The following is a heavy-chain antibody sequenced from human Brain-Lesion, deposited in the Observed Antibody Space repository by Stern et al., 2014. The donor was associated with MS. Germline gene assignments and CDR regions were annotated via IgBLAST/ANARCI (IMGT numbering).Heavy chain of an antibody. CDR2: IYYSGFT. V-gene: IGHV4-39*01. J-gene: IGHJ4*02. CDR1: GGSISGSTYY. CDR3: ARHDSVPRPSQLYSARDRGPGYFDY. Sequence: VQLVESGPGLVKPSETLSLTCTVSGGSISGSTYYWAWIRQPPGKGLEWIGNIYYSGFTYYNPSLKSRVTISVDMSKNQFSLKLSSVTAADTAIYYCARHDSVPRPSQLYSARDRGPGYFDYWGQGTLVTVSS. D-gene: IGHD1-26*01.